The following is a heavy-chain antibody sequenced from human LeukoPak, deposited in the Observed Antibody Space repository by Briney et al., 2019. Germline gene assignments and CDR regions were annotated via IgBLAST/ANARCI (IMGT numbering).Heavy chain of an antibody. D-gene: IGHD6-6*01. CDR2: MNPNSGNT. V-gene: IGHV1-8*03. Sequence: ASVKVSCKASGYTFTSYDINWVRQATGQGLEWMGWMNPNSGNTGYAQKFQGSVTITRNTSISTAYMELSSLRSEDTAVYYCARGGASSIAGNEGFDYWGQGTLVTVSS. CDR1: GYTFTSYD. J-gene: IGHJ4*02. CDR3: ARGGASSIAGNEGFDY.